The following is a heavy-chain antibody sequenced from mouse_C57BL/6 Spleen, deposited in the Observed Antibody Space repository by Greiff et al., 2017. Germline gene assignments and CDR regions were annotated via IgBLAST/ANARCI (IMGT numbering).Heavy chain of an antibody. CDR3: ARHEEEDPYYYGSSYYFDY. Sequence: QVQLQHSGAELVKPGASVKLSCKASGYTFTEYTIHWVKQRSGQGLEWIGWFYPGSGSIKYNEKFKDKATLTADKSSSTVYMELSRLTSEDSAVYFCARHEEEDPYYYGSSYYFDYWGQGTTLTVSS. V-gene: IGHV1-62-2*01. J-gene: IGHJ2*01. D-gene: IGHD1-1*01. CDR2: FYPGSGSI. CDR1: GYTFTEYT.